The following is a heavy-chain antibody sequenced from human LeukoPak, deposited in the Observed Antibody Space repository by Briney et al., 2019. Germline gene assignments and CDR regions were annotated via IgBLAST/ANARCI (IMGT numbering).Heavy chain of an antibody. CDR1: GYTFTGYY. CDR2: INPNSGGT. CDR3: AREGLDIVATISRRYYYYYMDV. V-gene: IGHV1-2*02. D-gene: IGHD5-12*01. J-gene: IGHJ6*03. Sequence: ASVKVSCKASGYTFTGYYMHWVRQAPGQGLEWMGWINPNSGGTNYAQKFQGRVTITRNTSISTAYMELSSLRSEDTAVYYCAREGLDIVATISRRYYYYYMDVWGKGTTVTVSS.